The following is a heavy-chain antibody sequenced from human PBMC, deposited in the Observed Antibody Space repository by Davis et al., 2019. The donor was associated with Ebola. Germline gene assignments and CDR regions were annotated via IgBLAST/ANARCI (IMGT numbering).Heavy chain of an antibody. V-gene: IGHV3-30*04. D-gene: IGHD3-10*01. J-gene: IGHJ3*02. Sequence: GESLKISCAAAGFTFRSYAMHWVRQAPGKGLEWVAVVSHDGSNKYYADSVKGRFTISRDNSKNALYLQMNSLRPEDTAVYYCRRGFYDSGSIPDAGVFDIWGQGTMVTVSS. CDR1: GFTFRSYA. CDR3: RRGFYDSGSIPDAGVFDI. CDR2: VSHDGSNK.